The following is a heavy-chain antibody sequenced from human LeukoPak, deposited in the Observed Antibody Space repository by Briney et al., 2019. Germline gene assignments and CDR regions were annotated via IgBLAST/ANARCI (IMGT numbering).Heavy chain of an antibody. CDR3: AREITAGGNYFDY. Sequence: PGGSLRLSCAASGFSFSTHSMNWVRQAPGKGLEWVSSISSSSSSIHYADSVKGRFAISRDNAQNSLYLQMNSLRAEDTALYYCAREITAGGNYFDYWGQGTPVTVSS. CDR2: ISSSSSSI. J-gene: IGHJ4*02. V-gene: IGHV3-21*01. D-gene: IGHD6-13*01. CDR1: GFSFSTHS.